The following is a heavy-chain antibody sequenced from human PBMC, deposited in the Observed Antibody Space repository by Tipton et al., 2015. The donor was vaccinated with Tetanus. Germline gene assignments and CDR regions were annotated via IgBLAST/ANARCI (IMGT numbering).Heavy chain of an antibody. CDR1: GFTFSSYA. V-gene: IGHV3-23*01. J-gene: IGHJ4*02. CDR2: ISGSGGST. CDR3: AKVSPYQPLLTYIDY. Sequence: SLRLSCAASGFTFSSYAMSWVRQAPGKGLEWVSAISGSGGSTYYADSVKGRFTISRDNSKDTLYLQMNSLRAEDTAVYYCAKVSPYQPLLTYIDYWGQGTLVTVSS. D-gene: IGHD2-2*01.